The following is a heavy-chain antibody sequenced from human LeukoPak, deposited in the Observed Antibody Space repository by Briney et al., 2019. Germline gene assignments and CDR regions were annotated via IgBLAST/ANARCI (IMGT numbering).Heavy chain of an antibody. CDR1: GFTFSSYW. Sequence: GGSLRLSCAASGFTFSSYWMSWVRQAPGKGLEWVANIKQDGSEEYYVDSVKGRFTISRDNAKNSLYLQMNSLRAEDTAVYYCAREDLSLTGSLEDWGQGTLVTVSS. V-gene: IGHV3-7*03. J-gene: IGHJ4*02. CDR2: IKQDGSEE. CDR3: AREDLSLTGSLED. D-gene: IGHD1-14*01.